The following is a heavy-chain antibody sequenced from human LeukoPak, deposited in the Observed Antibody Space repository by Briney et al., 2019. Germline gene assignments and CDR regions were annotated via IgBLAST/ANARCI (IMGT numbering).Heavy chain of an antibody. J-gene: IGHJ5*02. CDR2: IYYSGST. D-gene: IGHD6-19*01. CDR3: ARDRGAVAGRWFDP. Sequence: SETLSLTCTVSGGSISSYYWSWIRQPPGKGLEWIGYIYYSGSTNYNPSLKSRVTISVDTSKNQFSLKLSSVAAADTAVYYCARDRGAVAGRWFDPWGQGTLVTVSS. V-gene: IGHV4-59*01. CDR1: GGSISSYY.